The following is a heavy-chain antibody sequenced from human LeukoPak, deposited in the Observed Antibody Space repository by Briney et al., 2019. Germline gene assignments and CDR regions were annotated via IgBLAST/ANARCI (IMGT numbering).Heavy chain of an antibody. Sequence: GGSLRLSCAASGFTFSSYSMNWVRQAPGKGLEWVSSISSSSSYIYYADSAKGRFTISRDNAKNSLYLQMNSLRAEDTAVYYCARGGSLKFDYWGQGTLVTVSS. V-gene: IGHV3-21*01. D-gene: IGHD3-16*01. CDR1: GFTFSSYS. CDR2: ISSSSSYI. CDR3: ARGGSLKFDY. J-gene: IGHJ4*02.